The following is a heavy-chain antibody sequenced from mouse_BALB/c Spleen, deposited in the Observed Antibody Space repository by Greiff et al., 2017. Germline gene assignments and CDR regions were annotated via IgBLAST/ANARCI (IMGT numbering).Heavy chain of an antibody. CDR3: ARNGYYVYYAMDY. D-gene: IGHD2-3*01. CDR2: IYPYNGGT. CDR1: GYTFTDYN. V-gene: IGHV1S29*02. Sequence: DVKLQESGPELVKPGASVKISCKASGYTFTDYNMHWVKQSHGKSLEWIGYIYPYNGGTGYNQKFKSKATLTVDNSSSTAYMELRSLTSEDSAVYYCARNGYYVYYAMDYWGQGTSVTVSS. J-gene: IGHJ4*01.